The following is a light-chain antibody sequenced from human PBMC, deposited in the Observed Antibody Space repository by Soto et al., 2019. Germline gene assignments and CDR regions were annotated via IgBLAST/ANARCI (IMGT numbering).Light chain of an antibody. CDR3: SSYTSSSVV. CDR1: SSDVGGYDY. J-gene: IGLJ2*01. V-gene: IGLV2-14*01. Sequence: QPVLTQPASVSGSPGQSITISCTGTSSDVGGYDYVSWYQQYPGKAPKLMIYEVSDRPSGVSHRFSGSKSGNTASLTISGLQAEDEADYYCSSYTSSSVVFGGGTKLTVL. CDR2: EVS.